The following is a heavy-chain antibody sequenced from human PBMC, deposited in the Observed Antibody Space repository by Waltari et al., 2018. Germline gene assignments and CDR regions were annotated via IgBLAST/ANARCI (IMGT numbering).Heavy chain of an antibody. Sequence: EVRRLESGGGRVKPGGSLGLSCAASGFTFSVYSSNWARRAPGKGLEWVSSLSSSSSYIYYADSVKGRFTISRDNAKNSLYLQMNSLRAEDTAVYYCARDTAYPSYYGMDVWGQGTTVTVSS. CDR2: LSSSSSYI. CDR1: GFTFSVYS. V-gene: IGHV3-21*01. CDR3: ARDTAYPSYYGMDV. D-gene: IGHD2-21*02. J-gene: IGHJ6*02.